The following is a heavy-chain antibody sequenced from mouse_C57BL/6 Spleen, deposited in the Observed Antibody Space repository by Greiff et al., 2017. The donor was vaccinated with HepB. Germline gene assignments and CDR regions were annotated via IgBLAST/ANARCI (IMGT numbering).Heavy chain of an antibody. J-gene: IGHJ2*01. V-gene: IGHV1-50*01. CDR3: ARRPSGLFDY. CDR2: IDPSDSYT. CDR1: GYTFTSYW. Sequence: QVQLQQPGAELVKPGASVKLSCKASGYTFTSYWMQWVKQRPGQGLEWIGEIDPSDSYTNYNQKFKGKATLTVDTSSSTAYMQLSSLTSEDSAVYYCARRPSGLFDYWGQGTTLTVSS. D-gene: IGHD3-2*02.